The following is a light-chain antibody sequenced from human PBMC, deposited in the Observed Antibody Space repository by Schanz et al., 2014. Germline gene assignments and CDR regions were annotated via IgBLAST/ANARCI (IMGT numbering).Light chain of an antibody. V-gene: IGKV3-20*01. Sequence: EIVLTQSPGTLSFSPGERATLSCRATQNVDTSYLAWYQQKPGQAPRLLIYDTSTRATGIPDRFSGSGSGTDFTLTISRLEPEDFAVYYCQQYGSSSTWTFGQGTKVEIK. CDR2: DTS. J-gene: IGKJ1*01. CDR3: QQYGSSSTWT. CDR1: QNVDTSY.